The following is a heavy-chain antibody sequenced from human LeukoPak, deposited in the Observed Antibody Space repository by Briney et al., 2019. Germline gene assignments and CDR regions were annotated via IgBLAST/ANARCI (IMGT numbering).Heavy chain of an antibody. V-gene: IGHV3-7*01. D-gene: IGHD3-10*01. J-gene: IGHJ6*02. CDR3: ARAGYYGSGDYYYYGMDV. CDR1: GFTFSSYW. Sequence: PGGSLRLSCAASGFTFSSYWMSWVRQAPGKGLEWVANIKQDGSEKYYVDSVKGRFTISRDNAKNSLYLQMNSLRAEDTAVYYCARAGYYGSGDYYYYGMDVWGQGTTVTVSS. CDR2: IKQDGSEK.